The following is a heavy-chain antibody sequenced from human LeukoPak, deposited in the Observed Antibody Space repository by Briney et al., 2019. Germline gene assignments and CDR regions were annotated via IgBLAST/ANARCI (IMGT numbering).Heavy chain of an antibody. D-gene: IGHD2-15*01. J-gene: IGHJ3*02. CDR2: INHSGST. V-gene: IGHV4-34*01. CDR3: ARGKIVVVVAAPAFDI. Sequence: SETLSLICAVYGGSFSGYYWSWIRQPPGKGLEWIGEINHSGSTNYNPSLKSRVTISVDTSKNQFSLKLSSVTAADTAVYYCARGKIVVVVAAPAFDIWGQGTMVTVSS. CDR1: GGSFSGYY.